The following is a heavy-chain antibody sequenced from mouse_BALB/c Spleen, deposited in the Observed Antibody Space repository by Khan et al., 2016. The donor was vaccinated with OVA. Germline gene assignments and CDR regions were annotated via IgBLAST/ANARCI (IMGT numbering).Heavy chain of an antibody. V-gene: IGHV1-7*01. CDR3: TRDRIDY. CDR2: INPTSGYT. CDR1: GYTFTTYW. Sequence: QVQLQQSGAELAKPGASVQMSCKASGYTFTTYWMHWVKQRPGQGLEWIGYINPTSGYTDYSENFKDKATLSADKSSSTAYMQLSRLTSGASAVYYCTRDRIDYWGQGTTRTVSS. J-gene: IGHJ2*01.